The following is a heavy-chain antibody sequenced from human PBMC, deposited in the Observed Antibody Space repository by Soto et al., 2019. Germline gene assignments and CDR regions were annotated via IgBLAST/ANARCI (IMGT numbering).Heavy chain of an antibody. D-gene: IGHD3-16*01. J-gene: IGHJ4*02. CDR1: GYTFSDYY. Sequence: ASVKVSCKASGYTFSDYYIHWVRQAPGQGLEWMGWINPNSGGTKYAPKFQGGVTMTRDTSITTAYMELSRLRSGDTAVYYCARERAGAKPEGVDFWGQGTLVTVSS. CDR3: ARERAGAKPEGVDF. CDR2: INPNSGGT. V-gene: IGHV1-2*02.